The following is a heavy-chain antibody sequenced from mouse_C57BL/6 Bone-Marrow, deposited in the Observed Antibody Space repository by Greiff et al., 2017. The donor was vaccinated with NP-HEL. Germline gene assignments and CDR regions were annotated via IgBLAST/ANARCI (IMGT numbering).Heavy chain of an antibody. CDR2: IYPGSGST. V-gene: IGHV1-55*01. CDR1: GYTFTSYW. J-gene: IGHJ3*01. D-gene: IGHD1-1*01. CDR3: AREVYYYGSAWFAY. Sequence: QVQLQQPGAELVKPGASVKMSCKASGYTFTSYWITWVKQRPGQGLEWIGDIYPGSGSTNYNEKFKSKATLTVDTSSSTAYMQLSSLTSEDSAVYYCAREVYYYGSAWFAYWGQGTLVTVSA.